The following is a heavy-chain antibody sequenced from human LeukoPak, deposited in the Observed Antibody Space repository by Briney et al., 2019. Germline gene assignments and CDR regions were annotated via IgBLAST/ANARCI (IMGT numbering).Heavy chain of an antibody. D-gene: IGHD1-26*01. CDR2: MRPTSGNT. CDR1: GYTFTDND. Sequence: GASVKVPCKASGYTFTDNDINWVRQAPGQGLEWMGWMRPTSGNTEYAQKFQGRVTMTRSTPISTAYMELSSLTSEDTAVYYCARGRVGFDFWGQGTLVTVSS. CDR3: ARGRVGFDF. V-gene: IGHV1-8*01. J-gene: IGHJ4*02.